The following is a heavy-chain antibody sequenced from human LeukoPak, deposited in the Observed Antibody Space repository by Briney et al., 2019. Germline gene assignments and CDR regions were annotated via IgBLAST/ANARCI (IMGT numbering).Heavy chain of an antibody. D-gene: IGHD3-16*01. J-gene: IGHJ4*02. CDR1: GFTFSSYG. V-gene: IGHV3-33*06. Sequence: PGGSLRLSCAASGFTFSSYGMHWVRQAPGKGLEWVAVIWYDGSNKYYADSVKGRFTISRDNSKNTLYLQMNSLRAEDTAVYYCAKARGLRPFVYYWGQGTLVTVSS. CDR2: IWYDGSNK. CDR3: AKARGLRPFVYY.